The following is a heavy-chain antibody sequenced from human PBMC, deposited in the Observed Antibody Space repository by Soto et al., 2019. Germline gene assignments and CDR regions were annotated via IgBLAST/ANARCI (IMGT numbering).Heavy chain of an antibody. Sequence: PGGSLRLSCAASGFTFSNHGIQWVRQAPGKGLERVATIWYDGSNKYYADSVKGRFTISRDNSKNTVYLQMNSLRAEDSAVYYCARYRYSIPTPGIDVRGHGTTVTV. V-gene: IGHV3-33*01. CDR1: GFTFSNHG. CDR2: IWYDGSNK. D-gene: IGHD4-4*01. J-gene: IGHJ6*01. CDR3: ARYRYSIPTPGIDV.